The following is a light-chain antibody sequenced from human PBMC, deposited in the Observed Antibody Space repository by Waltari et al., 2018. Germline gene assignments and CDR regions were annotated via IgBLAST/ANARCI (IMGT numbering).Light chain of an antibody. V-gene: IGKV3-20*01. CDR1: QSVGRS. J-gene: IGKJ1*01. CDR2: GAS. Sequence: DIVLTQSPGTLSLSPGERATLSCRASQSVGRSLAWYQQKPGQAPRLLIFGASNRATGVPDRFSGIGSVTDFSLTISRLEPEDLAVYFCQHYVKLPVTFGQGTKVEIK. CDR3: QHYVKLPVT.